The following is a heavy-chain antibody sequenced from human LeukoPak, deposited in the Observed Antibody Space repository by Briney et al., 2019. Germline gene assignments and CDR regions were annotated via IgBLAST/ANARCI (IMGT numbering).Heavy chain of an antibody. CDR3: AAVPLYSSSWDFDY. V-gene: IGHV1-58*02. J-gene: IGHJ4*02. CDR1: GFTFTSSA. CDR2: IVVGSGNT. Sequence: SVKVSCKASGFTFTSSAMQWVRQARGQRLEWIGWIVVGSGNTNYAQKFKERVTITRDMSTSTAYMELSSLRSEDTAVYYCAAVPLYSSSWDFDYWGQGTLVTVSS. D-gene: IGHD6-13*01.